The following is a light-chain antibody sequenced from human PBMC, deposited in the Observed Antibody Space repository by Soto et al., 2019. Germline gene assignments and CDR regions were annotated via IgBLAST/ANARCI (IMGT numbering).Light chain of an antibody. Sequence: DVVMTQSPLSLAVTLGQPASISCRSSQSLLYSDGNTNLNWFHQRPGQSPRRLIYKVSNLGSGVPDRFSGSRSGTDFTLNIIRVEAEDVWVYYCMQGTHWPPYTFGQWNKLEIK. CDR3: MQGTHWPPYT. V-gene: IGKV2-30*01. J-gene: IGKJ2*01. CDR1: QSLLYSDGNTN. CDR2: KVS.